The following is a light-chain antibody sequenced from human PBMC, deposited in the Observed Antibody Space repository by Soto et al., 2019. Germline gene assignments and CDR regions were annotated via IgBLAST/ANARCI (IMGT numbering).Light chain of an antibody. Sequence: QSVLTQPPSASGTPGQRVTSSCSGSSSNIGSNTVSWYQQLPGTAPNLLIYSNNQRPSWVPDRFSGSKSGTSASLAISGLQSEDEADYYCAAWDDSLNGYVFGAGTKLTVL. V-gene: IGLV1-44*01. J-gene: IGLJ1*01. CDR2: SNN. CDR1: SSNIGSNT. CDR3: AAWDDSLNGYV.